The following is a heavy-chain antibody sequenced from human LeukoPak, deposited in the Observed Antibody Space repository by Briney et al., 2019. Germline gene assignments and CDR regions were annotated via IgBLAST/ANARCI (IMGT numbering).Heavy chain of an antibody. CDR2: ITSGGST. D-gene: IGHD2-21*02. CDR1: GFTFSNYA. CDR3: AKRLPVVGDRNRAFDY. Sequence: GRSLRLSCAASGFTFSNYAMNWVSQAPGKGLEWVSAITSGGSTYYADSVKGRFTISRDNSKNTLYLQMNSLRAEDTAVYYCAKRLPVVGDRNRAFDYWGQGTLVTVSS. V-gene: IGHV3-23*01. J-gene: IGHJ4*02.